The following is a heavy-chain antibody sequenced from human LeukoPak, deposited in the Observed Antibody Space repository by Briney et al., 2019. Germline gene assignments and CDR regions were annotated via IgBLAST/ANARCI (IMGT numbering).Heavy chain of an antibody. D-gene: IGHD1-26*01. J-gene: IGHJ6*02. CDR3: ATWAFYHSLDV. V-gene: IGHV3-43*02. CDR2: INKDGSAA. Sequence: GGSLRLSCEASGFTFDAYVMHWVRQAPGKGLEWVSLINKDGSAAYYADSVKGRFTISRDSSKNSLYLQMNSLRSEDTALYYCATWAFYHSLDVWGQGTTVTVSS. CDR1: GFTFDAYV.